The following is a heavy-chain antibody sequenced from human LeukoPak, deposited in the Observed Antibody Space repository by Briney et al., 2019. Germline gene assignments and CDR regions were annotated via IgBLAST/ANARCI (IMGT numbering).Heavy chain of an antibody. CDR2: TYPGDSQT. Sequence: GESLKISCKGSGYSFTTYWIGWVRQLPGKGLQWLGITYPGDSQTRYSPSFQGQVTISADKSITTAYLQWSSLKASDTAMYYCARYPDDHSSAGDYWGQGTLVTVSS. D-gene: IGHD4-11*01. J-gene: IGHJ4*02. CDR3: ARYPDDHSSAGDY. V-gene: IGHV5-51*01. CDR1: GYSFTTYW.